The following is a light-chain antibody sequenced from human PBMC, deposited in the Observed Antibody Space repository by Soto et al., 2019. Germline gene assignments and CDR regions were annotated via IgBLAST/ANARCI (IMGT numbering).Light chain of an antibody. V-gene: IGKV3-20*01. CDR3: QQYGSSPLIT. J-gene: IGKJ5*01. Sequence: EIGLTQSPCTLSLSPGERATLSCRASQSISSSYLAWYQQKPGQAPRFIIYGASTRATGVPDRFSGSGSGSDFTLTVSRLEPEDFAVYYCQQYGSSPLITFGQGTRLEIK. CDR1: QSISSSY. CDR2: GAS.